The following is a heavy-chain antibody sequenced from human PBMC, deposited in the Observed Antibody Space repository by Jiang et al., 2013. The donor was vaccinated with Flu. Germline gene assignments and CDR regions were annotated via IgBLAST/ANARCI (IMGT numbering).Heavy chain of an antibody. D-gene: IGHD3-10*01. CDR2: NYYSGST. CDR3: ARHCCGNYGSVSWPDY. CDR1: GDSISSSSHY. V-gene: IGHV4-39*01. J-gene: IGHJ4*02. Sequence: GLVKPSETLSLTCTVSGDSISSSSHYWGWIRQPPGKGLEWIGTNYYSGSTNYNPSLKSRVTISVDTSKNQFSLKLSSVTVADTAVYYCARHCCGNYGSVSWPDYWGQGTLVTVSS.